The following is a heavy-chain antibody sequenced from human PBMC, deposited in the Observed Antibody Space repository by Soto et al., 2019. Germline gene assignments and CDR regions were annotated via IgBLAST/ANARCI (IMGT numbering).Heavy chain of an antibody. CDR1: GGSISSYY. V-gene: IGHV4-59*08. D-gene: IGHD2-2*01. Sequence: SETLSLTCTVSGGSISSYYWSWIRQPPGKGLEWIGYIYYSGSTNYNPSLKSRVTISVDTSKNQFSLKLSSVTAADTAVYYCARLLIVVVPADHPGWFDPWGQGTLVTVS. CDR3: ARLLIVVVPADHPGWFDP. J-gene: IGHJ5*02. CDR2: IYYSGST.